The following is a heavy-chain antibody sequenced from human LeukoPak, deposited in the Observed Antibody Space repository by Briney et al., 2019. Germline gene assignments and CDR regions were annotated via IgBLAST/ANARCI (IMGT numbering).Heavy chain of an antibody. J-gene: IGHJ4*02. Sequence: PGGSLRLSCAASGFTDSSNYMSWDRQAPGKGLEWGSVIYSGGSTYYAASMKGRFTISRDNSKNTLYLQMNSLRAEDTAVYYCARSFAGRGYCSGGSCYYLDYWGQGTLVTVSS. CDR3: ARSFAGRGYCSGGSCYYLDY. CDR2: IYSGGST. D-gene: IGHD2-15*01. CDR1: GFTDSSNY. V-gene: IGHV3-53*01.